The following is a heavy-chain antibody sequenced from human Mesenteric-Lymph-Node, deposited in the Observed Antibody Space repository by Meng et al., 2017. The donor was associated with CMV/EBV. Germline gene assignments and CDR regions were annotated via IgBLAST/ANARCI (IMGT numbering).Heavy chain of an antibody. CDR3: ARGGYQVFDWFAFDI. V-gene: IGHV4-59*01. CDR2: IYYSGST. Sequence: GSLRLSCTVSGGSISSYYWSWIRQPPGKGLEWIGYIYYSGSTNHNPSLKSRVTISVDTSKNQFSLKLSSVTAADTAVYYCARGGYQVFDWFAFDIWGQGTMVTVSS. D-gene: IGHD3-9*01. CDR1: GGSISSYY. J-gene: IGHJ3*02.